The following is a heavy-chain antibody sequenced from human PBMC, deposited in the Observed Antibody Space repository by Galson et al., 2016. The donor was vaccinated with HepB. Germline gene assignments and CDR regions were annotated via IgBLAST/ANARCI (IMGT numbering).Heavy chain of an antibody. CDR2: IFPLLGIT. V-gene: IGHV1-69*10. D-gene: IGHD4-17*01. CDR1: GGTFNTYH. CDR3: AREEDGDYIRSTDYFQV. J-gene: IGHJ1*01. Sequence: SVKVSCKASGGTFNTYHISWVRQAPGQGLEWMGGIFPLLGITNYAQEFQGRVMITADKSTSTTFMEMSSLRSDDTAVYFCAREEDGDYIRSTDYFQVWGQGTLVTVSS.